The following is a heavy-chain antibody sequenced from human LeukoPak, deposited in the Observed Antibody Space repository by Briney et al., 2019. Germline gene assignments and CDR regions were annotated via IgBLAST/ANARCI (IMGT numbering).Heavy chain of an antibody. V-gene: IGHV4-34*01. Sequence: SETLSLTCAVYGGSFSGYYWSWIRQPPGKGLEWIGEINHSGSTNYNPSLKSRVTISVDTSKNQFSLKLSSVTAADTAVYYCASGLNEGFDPWGQGTLVTVSS. J-gene: IGHJ5*02. CDR2: INHSGST. D-gene: IGHD1-1*01. CDR3: ASGLNEGFDP. CDR1: GGSFSGYY.